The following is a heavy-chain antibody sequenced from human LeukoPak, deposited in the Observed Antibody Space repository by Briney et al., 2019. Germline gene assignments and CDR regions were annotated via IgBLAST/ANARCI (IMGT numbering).Heavy chain of an antibody. Sequence: GGSLRLSCVASGINFSTYWMSWVRQAPGKGLEWVAYIKHDGSEKYYVDSVKGRFTISRDNAKNSLYLQMNSLRAEDTAVYYCARRGVLDYWGQGTLVTVSS. D-gene: IGHD3-10*01. J-gene: IGHJ4*02. CDR1: GINFSTYW. CDR2: IKHDGSEK. CDR3: ARRGVLDY. V-gene: IGHV3-7*03.